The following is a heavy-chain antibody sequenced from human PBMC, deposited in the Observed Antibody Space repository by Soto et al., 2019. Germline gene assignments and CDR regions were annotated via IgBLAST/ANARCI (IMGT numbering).Heavy chain of an antibody. Sequence: AALKLSCEACGYTITGYYMHWVRQAPGQGLEWMGWINPNSGGTNYAQKFQGRVTMTRDTSISTAYMELSRLRSYDTAVYYCARAPGPYYYYSIGYYHAGWFDS. V-gene: IGHV1-2*02. CDR1: GYTITGYY. CDR2: INPNSGGT. CDR3: ARAPGPYYYYSIGYYHAGWFDS. J-gene: IGHJ5*01. D-gene: IGHD3-22*01.